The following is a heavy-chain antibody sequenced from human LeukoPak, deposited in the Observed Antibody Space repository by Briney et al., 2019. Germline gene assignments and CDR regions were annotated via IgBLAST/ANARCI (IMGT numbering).Heavy chain of an antibody. D-gene: IGHD6-13*01. V-gene: IGHV4-34*01. CDR3: GVEIAATGLDY. Sequence: SETLSLTCAVYGGSFSGYYCSWIRQPPGKGLEWIGEINHSGSTNYNPSLKSRVNISEDTSKNQFSMKLSFVTAADTAVYYCGVEIAATGLDYWGQETLVTVSS. J-gene: IGHJ4*02. CDR1: GGSFSGYY. CDR2: INHSGST.